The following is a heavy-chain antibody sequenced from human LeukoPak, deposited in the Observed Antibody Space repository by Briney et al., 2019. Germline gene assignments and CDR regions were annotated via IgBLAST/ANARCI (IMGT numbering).Heavy chain of an antibody. J-gene: IGHJ2*01. D-gene: IGHD6-19*01. CDR1: GGSISSGGYY. CDR3: ARAVAVAEVYWYFDL. Sequence: SQTLSLTCTVSGGSISSGGYYWSWIRQHPGKGLEWIGYIYTSGSTNYNPSLKSRVTMSVDTSKNQFSLKLSSVTAADTAVCYCARAVAVAEVYWYFDLWGRGTLVTVSS. CDR2: IYTSGST. V-gene: IGHV4-31*03.